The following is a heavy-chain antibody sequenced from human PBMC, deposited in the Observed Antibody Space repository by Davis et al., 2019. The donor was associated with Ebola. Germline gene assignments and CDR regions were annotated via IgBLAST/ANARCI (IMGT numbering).Heavy chain of an antibody. CDR2: INKDGSIT. Sequence: HTGGSLRLSCAASGFSFSAYWMHWVRQVPGKGLMWVSRINKDGSITNYADSVKGRFTISRDNTKNSLYLQMNSLRVEDTAVYYCARGIMKYYFEYWGQGTLVTVSS. J-gene: IGHJ4*02. CDR1: GFSFSAYW. CDR3: ARGIMKYYFEY. D-gene: IGHD3-16*01. V-gene: IGHV3-74*01.